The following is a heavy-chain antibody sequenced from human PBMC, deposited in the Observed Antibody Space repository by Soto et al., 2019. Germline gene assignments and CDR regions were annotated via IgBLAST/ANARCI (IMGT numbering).Heavy chain of an antibody. D-gene: IGHD3-10*01. Sequence: PSETLSLTCTVSGGSISSGGYYWSWIRQHPGKGLEWIGYIYYSWSTYYNPSLKSRVTISVDTSKNQFSLKLSSVTAADTAVYYCARGERCGEARDFDYWGQGTLVTVSS. CDR1: GGSISSGGYY. J-gene: IGHJ4*02. CDR2: IYYSWST. V-gene: IGHV4-31*03. CDR3: ARGERCGEARDFDY.